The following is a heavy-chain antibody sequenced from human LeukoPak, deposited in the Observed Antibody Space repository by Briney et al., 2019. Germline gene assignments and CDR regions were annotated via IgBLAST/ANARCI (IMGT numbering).Heavy chain of an antibody. V-gene: IGHV4-39*07. CDR3: ARVQDSSSWTFDY. CDR1: GGSISSSSYY. CDR2: IYYSGST. J-gene: IGHJ4*02. Sequence: SETLSLTCPVSGGSISSSSYYWGWIRQPPGKGLEWIGSIYYSGSTYYNPSLKSRVTISVGTSKNQFSLKLSSVTAADTAVYHCARVQDSSSWTFDYWGQGTLVTVSS. D-gene: IGHD6-13*01.